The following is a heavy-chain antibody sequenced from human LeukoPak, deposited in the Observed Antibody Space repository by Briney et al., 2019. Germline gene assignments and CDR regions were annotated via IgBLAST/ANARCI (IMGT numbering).Heavy chain of an antibody. J-gene: IGHJ4*02. Sequence: GGSLRLSCAVSGFTVSSNYLSWVRQAPGKGLEWVSIIYSNGNTYYADSVKGRFTISRDNSQNTMYLQMNSLRAEDTAVYYCARGRGAVTGTMGYYFDYWGQGTLVIVSS. CDR1: GFTVSSNY. D-gene: IGHD6-19*01. CDR3: ARGRGAVTGTMGYYFDY. CDR2: IYSNGNT. V-gene: IGHV3-53*01.